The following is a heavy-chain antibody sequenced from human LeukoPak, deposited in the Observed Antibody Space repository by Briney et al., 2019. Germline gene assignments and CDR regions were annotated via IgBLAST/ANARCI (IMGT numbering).Heavy chain of an antibody. CDR2: IYYSGST. D-gene: IGHD2-15*01. CDR1: GGSISSSSYY. CDR3: ARQYCSGGSCYGWFDP. Sequence: SETLSLTCTVSGGSISSSSYYWGWIRQPPGKGLEWIGSIYYSGSTYYNPSLKSRVTISVDTSKNQFSLKLSSVTAAGTAVYYCARQYCSGGSCYGWFDPWGQGTLVTVSS. V-gene: IGHV4-39*01. J-gene: IGHJ5*02.